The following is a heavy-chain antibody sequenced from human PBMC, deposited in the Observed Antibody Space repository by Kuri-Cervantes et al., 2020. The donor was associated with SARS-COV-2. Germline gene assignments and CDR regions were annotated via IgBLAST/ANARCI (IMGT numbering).Heavy chain of an antibody. CDR3: AGVGYCSSTSCYAFDY. V-gene: IGHV1-8*03. D-gene: IGHD2-2*01. CDR2: MNPNSGDT. J-gene: IGHJ4*02. CDR1: GYTFTSYD. Sequence: ASVKVSCKASGYTFTSYDINWVRQATGQGLEWMGWMNPNSGDTGYAQKFQGRVTITRNTSIGTAYMELSSLRSEDTAVYYCAGVGYCSSTSCYAFDYWGQGTLVTVSS.